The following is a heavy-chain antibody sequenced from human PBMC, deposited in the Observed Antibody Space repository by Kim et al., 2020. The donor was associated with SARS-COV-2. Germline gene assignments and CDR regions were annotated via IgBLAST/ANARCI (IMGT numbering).Heavy chain of an antibody. CDR3: ARDSIGYGAAFDF. CDR1: GFSFTGYA. Sequence: GGSLRLSCVVSGFSFTGYAMHWVRQAPGQGLKWVALISYDGVDKYYAGSVKGRFTVSRDNPKNTLYLEMNSLRIEDTATYYCARDSIGYGAAFDFWGQG. CDR2: ISYDGVDK. D-gene: IGHD4-17*01. J-gene: IGHJ4*03. V-gene: IGHV3-30-3*01.